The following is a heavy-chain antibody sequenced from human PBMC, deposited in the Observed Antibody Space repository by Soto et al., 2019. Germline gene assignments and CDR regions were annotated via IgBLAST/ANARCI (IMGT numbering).Heavy chain of an antibody. J-gene: IGHJ4*02. Sequence: QVQLQGSGPGQVKPSETLSLTSTVSGDSISDYFYWGWIRQPAGKGLEWIGRIYTDGTTKYNPSLKSRVTLSLDKSKNQFSLRLSSVTAADTAVYYFAREVRGGFTGIFDQWGRGSRVTVSS. V-gene: IGHV4-4*07. D-gene: IGHD2-15*01. CDR3: AREVRGGFTGIFDQ. CDR1: GDSISDYFY. CDR2: IYTDGTT.